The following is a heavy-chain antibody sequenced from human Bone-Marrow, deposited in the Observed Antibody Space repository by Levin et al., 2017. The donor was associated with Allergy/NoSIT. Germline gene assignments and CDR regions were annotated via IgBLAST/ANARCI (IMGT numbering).Heavy chain of an antibody. V-gene: IGHV4-59*02. J-gene: IGHJ6*03. D-gene: IGHD3-10*02. CDR1: GGSVSGYF. CDR3: AREWPSHPDILPRSRHSSGAYYYYDYYMDV. Sequence: SQTLSLTCTVSGGSVSGYFWSWIRPPPGKGLEWIGYIYYTGNTNYNPSLKSRVTISVDMSKNQLSLKLSSVTAADTAVYYCAREWPSHPDILPRSRHSSGAYYYYDYYMDVWGKGTTVTVSS. CDR2: IYYTGNT.